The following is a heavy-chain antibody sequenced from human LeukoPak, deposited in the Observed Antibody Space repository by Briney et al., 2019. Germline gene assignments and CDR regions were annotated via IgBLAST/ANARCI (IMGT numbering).Heavy chain of an antibody. J-gene: IGHJ4*02. CDR2: ISGSGGST. CDR3: AKDFRQGPDCYFDY. V-gene: IGHV3-23*01. CDR1: GFTFSSYA. Sequence: PGGSLRLSCAASGFTFSSYAMSWVRQAPGKGLEWVSSISGSGGSTYYADSVKGRFTISRDNSKNTLYLQMNSLRAEDTAVYYCAKDFRQGPDCYFDYWGQGTLVTVSS. D-gene: IGHD2-21*02.